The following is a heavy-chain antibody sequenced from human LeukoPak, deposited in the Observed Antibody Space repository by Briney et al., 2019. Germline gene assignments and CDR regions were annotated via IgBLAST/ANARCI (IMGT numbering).Heavy chain of an antibody. V-gene: IGHV3-64*01. Sequence: GGSLRLSCAASGFTFSSYAMHWVRQAPGKGLEYVSAISSNGGSTYYANSVKGRFTISRGNSKNTLYLQMGSLRAEDMAVYYCAREGLSYDYWGQGTLVTVSS. CDR1: GFTFSSYA. J-gene: IGHJ4*02. D-gene: IGHD3-10*01. CDR2: ISSNGGST. CDR3: AREGLSYDY.